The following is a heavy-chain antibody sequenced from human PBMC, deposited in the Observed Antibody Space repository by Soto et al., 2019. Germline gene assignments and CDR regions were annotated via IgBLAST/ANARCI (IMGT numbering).Heavy chain of an antibody. CDR1: GYTFTGYY. CDR2: INPNSGGT. J-gene: IGHJ6*02. Sequence: GASVKVACKASGYTFTGYYMHWVRQAPGQGLEWMGWINPNSGGTNYAQKFQGRVTMTRDTSISTAYMELSRLRSDDTAVYYCARDPGWTGTSNYYYYYGMDVWGQGTTVTVSS. CDR3: ARDPGWTGTSNYYYYYGMDV. D-gene: IGHD1-1*01. V-gene: IGHV1-2*02.